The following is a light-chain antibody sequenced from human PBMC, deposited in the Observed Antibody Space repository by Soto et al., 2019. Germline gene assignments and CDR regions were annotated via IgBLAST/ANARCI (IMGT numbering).Light chain of an antibody. CDR3: QSYDSSNQV. V-gene: IGLV6-57*01. Sequence: NFMLTQPHSVSESPGKTVTISCTRSSGSIASNYVQWYQQRPGSSPTTVIYEYNHRPSWVPDRFSGSIDSSSNSASLTISGLKTEDEADYYCQSYDSSNQVFGGGTKLTVL. CDR1: SGSIASNY. CDR2: EYN. J-gene: IGLJ3*02.